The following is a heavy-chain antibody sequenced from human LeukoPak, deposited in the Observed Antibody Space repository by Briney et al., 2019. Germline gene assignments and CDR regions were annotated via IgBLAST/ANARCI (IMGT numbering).Heavy chain of an antibody. V-gene: IGHV3-23*01. D-gene: IGHD3-22*01. CDR2: ISGSGGST. J-gene: IGHJ4*02. Sequence: QAGGSLRLSCAASGFTFSSHAMSWVRQAPGKGLEWVSAISGSGGSTYYADSVKGRFTISRDNSKNTLYLQMNSLRAEDTAVYYCAKVERPGYDSSGYLDYWGQGTLVTVSS. CDR1: GFTFSSHA. CDR3: AKVERPGYDSSGYLDY.